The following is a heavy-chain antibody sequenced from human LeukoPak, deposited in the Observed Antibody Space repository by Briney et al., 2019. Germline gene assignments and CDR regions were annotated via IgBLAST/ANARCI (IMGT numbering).Heavy chain of an antibody. CDR1: GGSISSSSAY. CDR2: IYYSKNT. CDR3: VSPRGFSYGYLDY. V-gene: IGHV4-39*01. D-gene: IGHD5-18*01. J-gene: IGHJ4*02. Sequence: SETLSLTCTVSGGSISSSSAYWGWIRQPSGKGLEWIGSIYYSKNTYYNPSLKSRVTISADTSKNQFSLTLGSVSATDTAVYYCVSPRGFSYGYLDYWGQGTLVTVSS.